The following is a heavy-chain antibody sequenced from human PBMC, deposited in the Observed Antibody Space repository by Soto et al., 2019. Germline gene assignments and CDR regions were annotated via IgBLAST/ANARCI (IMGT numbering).Heavy chain of an antibody. Sequence: GGSLRLSCAASGFTFSSYAMSWVRQAPGKGLEWVSAISGSGGSTYYADSVKGRFTISRDNSKNTLYLQMNSLRAEDTAVYYCAKATGTIFGVVIRYYYYGMDVWGQGTTATVSS. D-gene: IGHD3-3*01. CDR3: AKATGTIFGVVIRYYYYGMDV. V-gene: IGHV3-23*01. J-gene: IGHJ6*02. CDR1: GFTFSSYA. CDR2: ISGSGGST.